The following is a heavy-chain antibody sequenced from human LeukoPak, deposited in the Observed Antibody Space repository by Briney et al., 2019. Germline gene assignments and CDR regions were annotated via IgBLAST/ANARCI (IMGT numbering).Heavy chain of an antibody. D-gene: IGHD2-2*01. Sequence: GGSLRLSCAASGFTFSSYWMSWVRQAPGKGLEWVTHIKQDGSEKYSVDSVRGRFTISRDNAKNSLYLQMNSLKAEDTAVYYCAVGGDYCSSTSCYEAFDIWGQGTMVTVSS. CDR1: GFTFSSYW. CDR3: AVGGDYCSSTSCYEAFDI. J-gene: IGHJ3*02. V-gene: IGHV3-7*03. CDR2: IKQDGSEK.